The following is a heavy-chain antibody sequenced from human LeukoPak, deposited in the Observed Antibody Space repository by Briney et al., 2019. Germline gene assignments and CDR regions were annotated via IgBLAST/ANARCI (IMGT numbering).Heavy chain of an antibody. D-gene: IGHD5-24*01. CDR1: GFTFSSYS. J-gene: IGHJ4*02. Sequence: PGGSLRLSCAASGFTFSSYSMNWVRQAPGKGLEWVSSISSSSSYIYYADSVKGRFTISRDNSKNTLYLQMNNLRAEDTALYYCAKSSYNSGIWDYWGQGTLVTVSS. CDR2: ISSSSSYI. CDR3: AKSSYNSGIWDY. V-gene: IGHV3-21*04.